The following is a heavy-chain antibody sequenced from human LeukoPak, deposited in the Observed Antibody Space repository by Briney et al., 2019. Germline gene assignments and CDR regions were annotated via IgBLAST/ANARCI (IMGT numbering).Heavy chain of an antibody. CDR3: ARGPGYDFWSGYYMDV. CDR1: GFTVSSYS. J-gene: IGHJ6*03. D-gene: IGHD3-3*01. Sequence: PEGSLRLSCAASGFTVSSYSMNWVRQAPGKGLEWVSSISSSSSYIYYADSVKGRFTISRDNAKNSLYLQMNSLRAEDTAVYYCARGPGYDFWSGYYMDVWGKGTTVTVSS. V-gene: IGHV3-21*01. CDR2: ISSSSSYI.